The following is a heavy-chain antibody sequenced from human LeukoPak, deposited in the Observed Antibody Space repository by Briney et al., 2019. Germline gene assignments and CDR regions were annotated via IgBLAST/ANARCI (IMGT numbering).Heavy chain of an antibody. V-gene: IGHV7-4-1*02. Sequence: PRASVKVSCKASGYTFTSYAMDWVRQAPGQGLEWMGWINTNTGNPTYAQGFTGRFVFSLDTSVSTAYLQISSLKAEDTAVYYCARLVITMVRGPQDALDIWGQGTMVTVSS. CDR3: ARLVITMVRGPQDALDI. CDR1: GYTFTSYA. J-gene: IGHJ3*02. CDR2: INTNTGNP. D-gene: IGHD3-10*01.